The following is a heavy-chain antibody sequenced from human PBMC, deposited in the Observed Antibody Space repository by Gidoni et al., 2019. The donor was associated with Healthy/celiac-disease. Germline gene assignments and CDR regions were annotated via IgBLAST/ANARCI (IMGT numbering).Heavy chain of an antibody. D-gene: IGHD6-19*01. CDR3: ARDWVQWLETIDAFDI. V-gene: IGHV3-33*01. J-gene: IGHJ3*02. CDR2: IWYDGSNK. CDR1: GFTFSSYG. Sequence: QVQLVESGGGVVQPGRSLRLSWEASGFTFSSYGMHWVRQAQGKGLEGVAVIWYDGSNKYYADSVKGRFTISRDNSKNTLYLQMNSLRAEDTAVYYCARDWVQWLETIDAFDIWGQGTMVTVSS.